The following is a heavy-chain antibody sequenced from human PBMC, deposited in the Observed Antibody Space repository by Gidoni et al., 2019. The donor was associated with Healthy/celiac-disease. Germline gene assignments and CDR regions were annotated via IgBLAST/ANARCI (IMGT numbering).Heavy chain of an antibody. J-gene: IGHJ4*02. Sequence: EVQLVQSGAEVKKPGESLKISCKGSGYSFTSYWIGWVRQMPGKGLEWMGIIYPGDSDTRYSPSFQGQVTISADKSISTAYLQWSSLKASDTAMYYCATTLIRDDFWSGYWNYWGQGTLVTVSS. CDR2: IYPGDSDT. CDR1: GYSFTSYW. CDR3: ATTLIRDDFWSGYWNY. V-gene: IGHV5-51*01. D-gene: IGHD3-3*01.